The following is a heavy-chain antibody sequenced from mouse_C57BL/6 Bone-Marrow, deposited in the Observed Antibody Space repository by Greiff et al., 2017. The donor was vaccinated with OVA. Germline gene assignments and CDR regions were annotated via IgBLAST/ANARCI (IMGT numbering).Heavy chain of an antibody. V-gene: IGHV1-26*01. CDR3: ARGYGYDDAY. CDR1: GYTFTDYY. J-gene: IGHJ3*01. Sequence: EVQLQQSGPELVKPGASVKISCKASGYTFTDYYMNWVKQSHGKSLEWIGDINPNNGGTNYNQKFKGKATLTVDKSSSTAYMKLRSLTSEDSAVYYCARGYGYDDAYWGQGTLVTVSA. D-gene: IGHD2-2*01. CDR2: INPNNGGT.